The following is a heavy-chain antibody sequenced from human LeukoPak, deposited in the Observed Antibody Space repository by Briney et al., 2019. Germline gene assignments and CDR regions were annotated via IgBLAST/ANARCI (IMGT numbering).Heavy chain of an antibody. Sequence: ASVKVSCKASAYTFTGYYMHWVRQAPGQGLEWMGRINPNSGGTNYAQKFQGRVTMTRDTSISTAYMALSRLRSDDTAVYYCARDLGSYPCDYWGQGTLVTVSS. CDR1: AYTFTGYY. V-gene: IGHV1-2*06. D-gene: IGHD1-26*01. J-gene: IGHJ4*02. CDR2: INPNSGGT. CDR3: ARDLGSYPCDY.